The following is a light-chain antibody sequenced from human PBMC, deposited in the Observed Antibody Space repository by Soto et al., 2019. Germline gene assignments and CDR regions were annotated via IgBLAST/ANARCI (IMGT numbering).Light chain of an antibody. CDR2: EVS. CDR1: SSDVGGYNY. Sequence: QSVLTQPASVSGSPGQSITISCTGTSSDVGGYNYVSWYQQHPGKAPKLMIYEVSNRPSGVSNRFSGSKSGNTASLTISGLQAEDGADYYCSSYTSSNTVVFGGGTKLTAL. V-gene: IGLV2-14*01. J-gene: IGLJ2*01. CDR3: SSYTSSNTVV.